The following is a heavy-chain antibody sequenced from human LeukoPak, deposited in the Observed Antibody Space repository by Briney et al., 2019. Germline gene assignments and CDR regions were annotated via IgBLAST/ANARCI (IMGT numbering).Heavy chain of an antibody. CDR2: ISTTGSSI. J-gene: IGHJ6*03. Sequence: PGGSLRPSYAASGFTFSSYEMNWVRQAPGKGLEWVSYISTTGSSIYYADSVKGRFTISRDNSKNTLYLQMNSLRAEDTAVYYCAKALDITSYMDVWGKGTTVTVSS. CDR3: AKALDITSYMDV. D-gene: IGHD1-14*01. V-gene: IGHV3-48*03. CDR1: GFTFSSYE.